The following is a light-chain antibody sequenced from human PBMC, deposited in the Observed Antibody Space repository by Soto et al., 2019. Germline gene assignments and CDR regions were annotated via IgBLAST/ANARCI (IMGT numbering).Light chain of an antibody. V-gene: IGKV1-12*01. J-gene: IGKJ4*01. CDR2: GAS. Sequence: DIQMTQSPSSVSASVGDTVTITCRGSQGVGVWLGWYQQKPGKAPHLLIYGASGLQVGVPSRFSGSVSGADFTLTISNLQPEDFATYYCQQAYSHPLTFGGGTKVEIK. CDR1: QGVGVW. CDR3: QQAYSHPLT.